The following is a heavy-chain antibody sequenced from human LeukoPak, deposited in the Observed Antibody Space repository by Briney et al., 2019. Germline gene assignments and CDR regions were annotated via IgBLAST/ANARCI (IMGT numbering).Heavy chain of an antibody. V-gene: IGHV2-5*02. J-gene: IGHJ4*02. Sequence: SGPTLVKPTQTPTLTCTFSGFSLSTSGVGVGWIRQPPGKALEWLALIYWDDDKRYSPSLKSRLTITKDTSKNQVVLTMTNMDPVDTATYYCAHLGYCSGGSCLVFDYWGQGTLVTVSS. CDR1: GFSLSTSGVG. CDR2: IYWDDDK. CDR3: AHLGYCSGGSCLVFDY. D-gene: IGHD2-15*01.